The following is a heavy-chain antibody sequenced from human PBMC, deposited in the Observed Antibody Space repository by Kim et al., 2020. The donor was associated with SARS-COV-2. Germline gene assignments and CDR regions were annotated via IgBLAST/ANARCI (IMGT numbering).Heavy chain of an antibody. CDR3: AKDSDWNKLLGYGGPAFDY. D-gene: IGHD5-12*01. Sequence: GRFTISRDNSKNTRYLQMNSLRAEDTAVYYCAKDSDWNKLLGYGGPAFDYWGQGTLVTVSS. V-gene: IGHV3-23*01. J-gene: IGHJ4*02.